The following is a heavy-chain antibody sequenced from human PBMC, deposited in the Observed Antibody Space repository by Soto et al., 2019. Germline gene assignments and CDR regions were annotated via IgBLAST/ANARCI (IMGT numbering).Heavy chain of an antibody. CDR3: TDYGDYYYGMDV. V-gene: IGHV3-30-3*01. CDR2: ISYDGSNK. CDR1: GFTFSSYA. J-gene: IGHJ6*02. D-gene: IGHD4-17*01. Sequence: SLRLSCAASGFTFSSYAMHWVRQAPGKGLEWVAVISYDGSNKYYADSVKGRFTISRDNSKNTLYLQMNSLRAEDTAVYYCTDYGDYYYGMDVWGQGTTVTVSS.